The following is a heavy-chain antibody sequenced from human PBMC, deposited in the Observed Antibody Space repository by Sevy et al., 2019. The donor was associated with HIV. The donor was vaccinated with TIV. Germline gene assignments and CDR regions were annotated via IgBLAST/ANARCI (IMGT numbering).Heavy chain of an antibody. CDR3: ARDPIAVAGRGGGDDY. D-gene: IGHD6-19*01. Sequence: GGSLRLSCAASGFTFSSYSMNWVRQAPGKGLEWVSSISSSSSYIYYADSVKGRFTISRDNAKNALYLQMNSRRAEDTAVYYCARDPIAVAGRGGGDDYWGQGTLVTVSS. V-gene: IGHV3-21*01. CDR1: GFTFSSYS. J-gene: IGHJ4*02. CDR2: ISSSSSYI.